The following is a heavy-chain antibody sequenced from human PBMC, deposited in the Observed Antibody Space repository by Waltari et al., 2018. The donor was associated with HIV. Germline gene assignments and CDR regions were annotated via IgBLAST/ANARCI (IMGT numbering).Heavy chain of an antibody. J-gene: IGHJ4*02. CDR2: IRSKAYGGTT. Sequence: EVQLVESGGGFVQPGRSLRLSGTVSGFNLGDYAMSWHGQAPGKGLEWVGFIRSKAYGGTTEYAASVKGRFTISRDDSKSIAYLQMNSLKTEDTAVYYCTGCSGGSCYLRGFDYWGQGTLVTVPS. CDR1: GFNLGDYA. CDR3: TGCSGGSCYLRGFDY. V-gene: IGHV3-49*03. D-gene: IGHD2-15*01.